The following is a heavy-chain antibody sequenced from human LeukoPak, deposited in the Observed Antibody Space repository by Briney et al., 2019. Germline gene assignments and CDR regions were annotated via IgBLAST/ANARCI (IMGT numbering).Heavy chain of an antibody. CDR1: GGSISSYY. D-gene: IGHD4-17*01. J-gene: IGHJ3*02. CDR3: ARNRKNGYGDYRRAFDI. Sequence: SETLSLTCTVSGGSISSYYWSWIRQPAGKGLEWIGRIYTSGSTNYNPSLKSRVTMSVDTSKNQFSLKLSSVTAADTAVYYCARNRKNGYGDYRRAFDIWGQGTMVTVSS. CDR2: IYTSGST. V-gene: IGHV4-4*07.